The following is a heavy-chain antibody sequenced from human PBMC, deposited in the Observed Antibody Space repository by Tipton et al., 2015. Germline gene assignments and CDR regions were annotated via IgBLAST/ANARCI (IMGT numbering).Heavy chain of an antibody. CDR2: IKQEGSEK. J-gene: IGHJ5*02. CDR1: GFRFRSYW. Sequence: SLRLSCAASGFRFRSYWMTWVRQAPGKGLEWVANIKQEGSEKTYLDSVTGRFTISRDNTNNSLYLQMNRLRAEDTAVYYCARNTGEFLIPMFFNPWGQGTLVTVSS. D-gene: IGHD3-16*01. CDR3: ARNTGEFLIPMFFNP. V-gene: IGHV3-7*05.